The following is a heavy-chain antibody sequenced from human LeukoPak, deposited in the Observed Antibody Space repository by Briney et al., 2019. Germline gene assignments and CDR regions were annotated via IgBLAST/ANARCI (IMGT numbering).Heavy chain of an antibody. V-gene: IGHV3-23*01. Sequence: GGSLRLSCAASGFTFNRYPMIWVRQAPGKGLEWVSAISGSGGSTYYADSVKGRFTISRDNSKNTLYLQMNSLRAEDTAVYYCAKASGRAAAGNNWFDPWGQGTLVTVSS. CDR1: GFTFNRYP. D-gene: IGHD6-13*01. CDR2: ISGSGGST. CDR3: AKASGRAAAGNNWFDP. J-gene: IGHJ5*02.